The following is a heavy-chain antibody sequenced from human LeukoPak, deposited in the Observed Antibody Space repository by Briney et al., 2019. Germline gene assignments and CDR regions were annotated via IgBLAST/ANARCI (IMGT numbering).Heavy chain of an antibody. CDR1: GDSTSNFY. CDR2: IHYSGSS. D-gene: IGHD2-8*01. V-gene: IGHV4-59*03. Sequence: SETLSLTCTVSGDSTSNFYWNWIRQSPGKGLEWIGNIHYSGSSGYNPSLKSRGTISIDTSRRQFFLKLNSVTAADTAVYFCALAPNSNWFDFWGPGILVTVSS. J-gene: IGHJ5*01. CDR3: ALAPNSNWFDF.